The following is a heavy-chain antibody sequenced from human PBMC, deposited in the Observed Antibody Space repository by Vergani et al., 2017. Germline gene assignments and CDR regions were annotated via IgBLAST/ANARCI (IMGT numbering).Heavy chain of an antibody. D-gene: IGHD6-25*01. CDR3: ARAPIGSGRWFDP. CDR1: GFTFSSHS. CDR2: ISSSSSYI. V-gene: IGHV3-21*01. Sequence: EVQLVESGGGLVKPGGSLRLSCAASGFTFSSHSMNWVRQAPGKGLEWVSSISSSSSYIYYADSVKGRFTISRDNAKNSQYLQMNSLRAEDTAVYYCARAPIGSGRWFDPWGQGTLVTVAS. J-gene: IGHJ5*02.